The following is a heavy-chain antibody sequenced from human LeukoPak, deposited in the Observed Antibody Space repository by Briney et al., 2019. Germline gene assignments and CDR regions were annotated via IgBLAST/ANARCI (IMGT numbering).Heavy chain of an antibody. CDR3: AKDIDSSWYAEYFQH. CDR2: ISGDGGST. D-gene: IGHD6-13*01. Sequence: PGGSLRLSCAASGFTFDGYAMHWVRQAPGKGLEWVSLISGDGGSTYSANSVKGRFTISRDNSKNSLYLQMHSLRTEDTALYYCAKDIDSSWYAEYFQHGGQGTLVTVSS. CDR1: GFTFDGYA. V-gene: IGHV3-43*02. J-gene: IGHJ1*01.